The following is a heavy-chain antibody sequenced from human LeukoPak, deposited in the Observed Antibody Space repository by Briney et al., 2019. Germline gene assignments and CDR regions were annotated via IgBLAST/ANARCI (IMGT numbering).Heavy chain of an antibody. CDR1: GGTVSSYA. CDR2: IIPIFGTA. Sequence: PVKVSCKASGGTVSSYAISWVRQAPGQGLEWMGGIIPIFGTANYAQKFQGRVTITTDESTSTAYMELSSLSSEDTAVYYCATSGSYSHFYFDYWGQGTLVTVSS. V-gene: IGHV1-69*05. D-gene: IGHD1-26*01. J-gene: IGHJ4*02. CDR3: ATSGSYSHFYFDY.